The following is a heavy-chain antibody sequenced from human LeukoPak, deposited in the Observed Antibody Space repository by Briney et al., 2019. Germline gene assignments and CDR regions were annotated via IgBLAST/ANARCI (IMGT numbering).Heavy chain of an antibody. CDR1: GFTFSRYW. CDR2: IKQDGSEK. D-gene: IGHD3-10*01. CDR3: ARVFWFGESYYFEY. V-gene: IGHV3-7*05. Sequence: GGSLRLSCAASGFTFSRYWMSWVRQAPGKGLEWVANIKQDGSEKDYVDSVKGRSTISRDNAKNSLYVQMNSLRAEDTAVYYCARVFWFGESYYFEYWGQGTLVTVPS. J-gene: IGHJ4*02.